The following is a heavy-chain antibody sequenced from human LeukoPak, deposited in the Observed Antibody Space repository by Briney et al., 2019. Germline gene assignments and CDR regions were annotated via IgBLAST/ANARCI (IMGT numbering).Heavy chain of an antibody. V-gene: IGHV1-18*01. CDR1: GYTFTSYG. D-gene: IGHD3-9*01. CDR2: ISAYDGNT. J-gene: IGHJ6*02. Sequence: ASVKVSCKASGYTFTSYGISWVRQAPGQGVEWRGWISAYDGNTNYAQKLQGRVTMTTDTSTSTAYMELRSLRSDDTAVYYCARALLRYFDHSPRDSYYYGMDVWGQGTTVTVSS. CDR3: ARALLRYFDHSPRDSYYYGMDV.